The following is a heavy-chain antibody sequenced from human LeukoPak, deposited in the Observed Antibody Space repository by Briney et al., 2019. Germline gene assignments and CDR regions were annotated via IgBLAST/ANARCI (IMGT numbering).Heavy chain of an antibody. CDR3: ARGGTTVTTYGMDV. J-gene: IGHJ6*02. Sequence: ASAKVSCKASGYTFTGYYMHWVRQAPGQGLEWMGWINPNSGGTNYAQKFQGRVTMTRDTSISTAYMELSRLRSDDTAVYYCARGGTTVTTYGMDVWGQGTTVTVSS. V-gene: IGHV1-2*02. D-gene: IGHD4-17*01. CDR1: GYTFTGYY. CDR2: INPNSGGT.